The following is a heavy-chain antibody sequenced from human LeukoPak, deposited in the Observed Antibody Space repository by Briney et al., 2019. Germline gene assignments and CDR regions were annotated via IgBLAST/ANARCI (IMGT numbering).Heavy chain of an antibody. CDR1: GFTFDDYA. V-gene: IGHV3-9*01. J-gene: IGHJ4*02. CDR2: ITWNGATL. Sequence: GGSLRLSCAASGFTFDDYAMHWVRQAPGKGLEWVSGITWNGATLAYADSVKGRFTISRDNAKNSLFLQMNGLRTEDTALYYCAKFGSGWFFSFDSWGQGTLVSVSS. D-gene: IGHD6-19*01. CDR3: AKFGSGWFFSFDS.